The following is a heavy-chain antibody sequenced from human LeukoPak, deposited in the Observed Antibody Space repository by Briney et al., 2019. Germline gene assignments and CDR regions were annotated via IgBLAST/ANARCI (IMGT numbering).Heavy chain of an antibody. Sequence: PGGSLRLSCVASRLSFGNYAMSWVRQAPGKGLQWVSQISGTGGATWYAGFARDRFTISRDNSKKTLYLQMSGLRVEDTAMYYCVKDPRDTYGTNWFVSWGQGTLLIVSS. J-gene: IGHJ5*01. CDR1: RLSFGNYA. V-gene: IGHV3-23*01. CDR3: VKDPRDTYGTNWFVS. CDR2: ISGTGGAT. D-gene: IGHD2-21*01.